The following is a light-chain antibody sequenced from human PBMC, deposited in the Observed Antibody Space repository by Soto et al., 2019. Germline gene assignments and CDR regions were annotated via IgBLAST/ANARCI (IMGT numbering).Light chain of an antibody. J-gene: IGLJ2*01. V-gene: IGLV2-8*01. Sequence: QSALTQPPSASGSPGQSVTISCTGTSSDVGYNYVSWYQQHPGKAPKLMIYEVTKRPTGVPDRFSGSKSGNTASLTVSGLQDEDEADYYCGSYAGSNNFVVFGGGTKPTVL. CDR1: SSDVGYNY. CDR2: EVT. CDR3: GSYAGSNNFVV.